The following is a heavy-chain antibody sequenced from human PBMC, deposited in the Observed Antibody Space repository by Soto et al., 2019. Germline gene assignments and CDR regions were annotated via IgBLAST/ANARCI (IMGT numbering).Heavy chain of an antibody. Sequence: PSETLSLTCTVSGGPISSSSYYWGWIRQPPGKGLEWIGSIYCSGSTYYNPSLKSRVTISVDTSKNQFSLKLSSVTAADTAVYYCASPKIAFYNWFDPWGQGTLVTVSS. D-gene: IGHD3-3*02. J-gene: IGHJ5*02. CDR1: GGPISSSSYY. V-gene: IGHV4-39*01. CDR2: IYCSGST. CDR3: ASPKIAFYNWFDP.